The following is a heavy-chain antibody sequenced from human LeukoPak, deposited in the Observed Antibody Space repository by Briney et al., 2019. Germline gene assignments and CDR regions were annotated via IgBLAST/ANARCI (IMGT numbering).Heavy chain of an antibody. J-gene: IGHJ3*01. Sequence: SATLSLTCAVSGVSISPYYWAWIRQPPGKGLEWIGYIHTSGSNNQYPSLKSRVTISVDKSKNHFSLRLTSVTAADTAVYYCARLSAAVHLGAFDLWGQGTMVTVSS. D-gene: IGHD3-3*01. CDR1: GVSISPYY. V-gene: IGHV4-4*09. CDR3: ARLSAAVHLGAFDL. CDR2: IHTSGSN.